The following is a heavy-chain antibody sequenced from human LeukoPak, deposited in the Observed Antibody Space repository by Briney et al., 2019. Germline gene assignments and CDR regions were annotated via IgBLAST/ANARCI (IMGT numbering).Heavy chain of an antibody. J-gene: IGHJ4*02. D-gene: IGHD6-13*01. CDR3: AKCIQFSSWHYSPLDY. Sequence: QPGGSLRLSCAASGFTFSSYAMSWVRQAPGKGLEWVSAISGSGGSTYYADSVKGRFTISRDNSKNTLYLQMNSLRAEDTAVYYCAKCIQFSSWHYSPLDYWGQGTLVTVSS. V-gene: IGHV3-23*01. CDR1: GFTFSSYA. CDR2: ISGSGGST.